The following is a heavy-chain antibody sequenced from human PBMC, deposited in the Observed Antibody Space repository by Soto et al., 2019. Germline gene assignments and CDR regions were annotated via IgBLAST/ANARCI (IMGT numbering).Heavy chain of an antibody. CDR1: GFTFSSYG. CDR2: ISYDGSNK. Sequence: QVQLVESGGGVVQPGRSLRLSRAASGFTFSSYGMHWVRQAPGKGLEWVAVISYDGSNKYYADSVKGRFTISRDNSKNTLYLQMNSLRAEDTAVYYCAKGITISILGKFDPWGQGTLVTVSS. J-gene: IGHJ5*02. CDR3: AKGITISILGKFDP. D-gene: IGHD3-3*01. V-gene: IGHV3-30*18.